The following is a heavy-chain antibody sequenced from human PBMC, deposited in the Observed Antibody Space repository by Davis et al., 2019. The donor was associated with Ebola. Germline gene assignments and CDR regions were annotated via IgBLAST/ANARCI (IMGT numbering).Heavy chain of an antibody. J-gene: IGHJ4*02. Sequence: AASVKVSCKASGYTFTSYGISWVRQAPGQGLEWMGWMNPNSGKTGYAQKFQGRVTMTRNTSISTAYMELSSLRSEDTAVYYWARKAVSGIAVSGYYFDYWGQGTLVTVSS. CDR1: GYTFTSYG. D-gene: IGHD6-19*01. V-gene: IGHV1-8*02. CDR2: MNPNSGKT. CDR3: ARKAVSGIAVSGYYFDY.